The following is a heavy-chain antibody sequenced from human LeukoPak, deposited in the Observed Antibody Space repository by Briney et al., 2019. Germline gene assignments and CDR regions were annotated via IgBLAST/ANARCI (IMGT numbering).Heavy chain of an antibody. CDR1: GGSIRSSYYY. Sequence: SETLSPTCTVSGGSIRSSYYYWSWIRQPPGKGLEWIGEINHSGSTNYNPSLKSRVTISVDTSKNQFSLRLSSVTAADTAVYYCARKERHWYFDLWGRGTLVTVSS. CDR3: ARKERHWYFDL. V-gene: IGHV4-39*07. D-gene: IGHD1-1*01. J-gene: IGHJ2*01. CDR2: INHSGST.